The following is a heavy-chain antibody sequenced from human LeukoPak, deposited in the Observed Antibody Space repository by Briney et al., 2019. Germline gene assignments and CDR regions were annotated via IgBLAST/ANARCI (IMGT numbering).Heavy chain of an antibody. J-gene: IGHJ4*02. CDR2: ISYSGST. V-gene: IGHV4-39*07. CDR1: GGSISSSPYY. Sequence: SETLSLTCTVSGGSISSSPYYWGWIRQSPGKGLEWIGSISYSGSTFYNLSRKSRLTISVDTSKNQFSLNLSSVTAADTAVYYCARGALLVPAAFDYWGQGTLVTVSS. D-gene: IGHD2-2*01. CDR3: ARGALLVPAAFDY.